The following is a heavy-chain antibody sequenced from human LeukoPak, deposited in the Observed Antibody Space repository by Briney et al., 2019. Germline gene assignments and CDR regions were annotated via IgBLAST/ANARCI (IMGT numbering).Heavy chain of an antibody. CDR1: GFTFSNYA. V-gene: IGHV3-30-3*01. J-gene: IGHJ4*02. Sequence: GGSLRLSCAASGFTFSNYALHWVRQAPGKGLQWVAVISYDGNTIHYADSVKGRFIISRDTSKNTLYLQMNSLRAEDTAVYYCARSGGLQKFDYWGQGTLVTVSS. CDR2: ISYDGNTI. D-gene: IGHD4-11*01. CDR3: ARSGGLQKFDY.